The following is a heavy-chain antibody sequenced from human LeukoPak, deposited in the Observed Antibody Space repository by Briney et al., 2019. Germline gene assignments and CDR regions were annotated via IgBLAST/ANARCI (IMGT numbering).Heavy chain of an antibody. CDR2: MYYSGST. CDR1: GGSINSRSYY. J-gene: IGHJ4*02. Sequence: SETLSLTCTVSGGSINSRSYYWGWIRQPPGKGLEWIGSMYYSGSTNYSPSLKSRVTISVDTSKSQFSLKLSSVTAADTAVYYCARGDSYVQIDYWGQGTLVTVSS. CDR3: ARGDSYVQIDY. V-gene: IGHV4-39*01. D-gene: IGHD2-21*02.